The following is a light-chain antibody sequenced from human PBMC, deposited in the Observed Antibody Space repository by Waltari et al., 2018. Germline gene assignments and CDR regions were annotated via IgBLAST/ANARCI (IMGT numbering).Light chain of an antibody. Sequence: DVQMTQSPSTLSASVGDTVSITCRASQSLMSWLAWYQQKAGKASKVLISKASTLESGVPARFSGSESGTEFTLTISNLQPDDFATYYCQQYNTDYTFGQGTILEIK. J-gene: IGKJ2*01. CDR1: QSLMSW. CDR3: QQYNTDYT. CDR2: KAS. V-gene: IGKV1-5*03.